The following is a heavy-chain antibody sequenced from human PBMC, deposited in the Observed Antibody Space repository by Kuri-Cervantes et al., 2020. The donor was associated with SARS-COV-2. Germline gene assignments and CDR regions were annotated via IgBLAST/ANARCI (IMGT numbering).Heavy chain of an antibody. CDR3: ARRWWELPGAYWYFDL. J-gene: IGHJ2*01. D-gene: IGHD1-26*01. Sequence: GSLRLSCTVSGGSISSSSYYWGWIRQPPGKGLEWIGSIYYSGSTYYNPSLKSRVTISVDTSKNQFSLKLSSVTAADTAVYYCARRWWELPGAYWYFDLWGRGTLVTVSS. CDR1: GGSISSSSYY. V-gene: IGHV4-39*01. CDR2: IYYSGST.